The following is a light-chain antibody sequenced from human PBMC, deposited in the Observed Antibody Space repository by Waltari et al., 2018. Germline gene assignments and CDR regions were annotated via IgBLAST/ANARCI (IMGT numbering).Light chain of an antibody. CDR2: GNN. J-gene: IGLJ2*01. CDR3: QSYVSTHVV. Sequence: QSVLTQPPSVSGAPGQRVTIPCPGSSSNLGAVHDVHWYQFRPGAAPKLLLYGNNNRPSGVSDRVSGSKSGTSASLVVTGLQAGDEAVYYCQSYVSTHVVFGGGTQLTVL. V-gene: IGLV1-40*01. CDR1: SSNLGAVHD.